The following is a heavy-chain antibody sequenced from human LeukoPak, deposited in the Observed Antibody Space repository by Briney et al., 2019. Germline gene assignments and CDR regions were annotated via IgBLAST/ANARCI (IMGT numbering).Heavy chain of an antibody. CDR3: AKFRVIAATFDY. D-gene: IGHD2-15*01. CDR2: ISSSGDTT. CDR1: GFTFSSYA. Sequence: GGSLRLSCAASGFTFSSYAMSWVRQAPGKGLEWVSAISSSGDTTYYADSVKGRFTISRDNSKNTLYLQMNSLRAEDTAVYYCAKFRVIAATFDYWGQGTLVTVSS. V-gene: IGHV3-23*01. J-gene: IGHJ4*02.